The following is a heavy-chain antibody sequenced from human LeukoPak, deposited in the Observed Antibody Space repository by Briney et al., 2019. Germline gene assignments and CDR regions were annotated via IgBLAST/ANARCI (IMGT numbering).Heavy chain of an antibody. CDR3: AKAPGSPAYYYDSSGYPYYYYYGMDV. Sequence: GGSLRLSCAASGFTFSSYAMSWVRQAPGKGLEWVSAISGSGGSTYYADCVEGRFTISRDNSKNTLYLQMNSLRAEDTAVYYCAKAPGSPAYYYDSSGYPYYYYYGMDVWGQGTTVTVSS. D-gene: IGHD3-22*01. J-gene: IGHJ6*02. V-gene: IGHV3-23*01. CDR1: GFTFSSYA. CDR2: ISGSGGST.